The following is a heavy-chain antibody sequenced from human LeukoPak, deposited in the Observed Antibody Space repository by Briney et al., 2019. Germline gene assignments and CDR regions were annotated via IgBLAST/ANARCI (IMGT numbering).Heavy chain of an antibody. CDR1: GFTFSSYA. V-gene: IGHV3-30-3*01. D-gene: IGHD4-4*01. CDR2: ISYDGSNQ. CDR3: ASEDRDGYSFDY. J-gene: IGHJ4*02. Sequence: QPGGSLRLSCAASGFTFSSYAMHWVRQAPGKGLEWVAVISYDGSNQYYADSVKGRFTISRDNSKNTLYLQMNSLRAEDTAVYYCASEDRDGYSFDYWGQGTLVPVSS.